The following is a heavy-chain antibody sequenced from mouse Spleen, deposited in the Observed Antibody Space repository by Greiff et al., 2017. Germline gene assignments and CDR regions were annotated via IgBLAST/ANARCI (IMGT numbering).Heavy chain of an antibody. CDR2: IWSGGST. Sequence: VHLVESGPGLVQPSQSLSITCTVSGFSLTSYGVHWVRPSPGKGLEWLGVIWSGGSTDYNAAFISSLSISKDNSQSHVFFRMNSLQADDTAIYYCARSYYSNIMDYWGQGASVTVSS. CDR1: GFSLTSYG. V-gene: IGHV2-2*01. D-gene: IGHD2-5*01. J-gene: IGHJ4*01. CDR3: ARSYYSNIMDY.